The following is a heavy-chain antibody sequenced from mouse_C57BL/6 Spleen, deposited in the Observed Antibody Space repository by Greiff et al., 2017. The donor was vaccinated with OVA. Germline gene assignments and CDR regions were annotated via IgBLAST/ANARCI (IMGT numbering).Heavy chain of an antibody. CDR2: IYPGDGDT. CDR1: GYAFSSYW. CDR3: AREDDYENYYAMDY. J-gene: IGHJ4*01. V-gene: IGHV1-80*01. D-gene: IGHD2-4*01. Sequence: VKLMESGAELVKPGASVKISCKASGYAFSSYWMNWVKQRPGKGLEWIGQIYPGDGDTNYNGKFKGKATLTADKSSSTAYMQLSSLTSEDSAVYFCAREDDYENYYAMDYWGQGTSVTVSS.